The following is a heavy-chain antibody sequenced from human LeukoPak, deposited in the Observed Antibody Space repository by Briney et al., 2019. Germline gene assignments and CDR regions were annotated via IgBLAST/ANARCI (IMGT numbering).Heavy chain of an antibody. CDR2: INSDGSST. Sequence: GGSLRLSCTASGFTFGDYAMSWFRQAPGKGLEWVSRINSDGSSTSYADSVKGRFTISRDNAKNTLYLQMNSLRAEDTAVYYCARATYSSGWKYYYCGMDVWGQGTTVTVSS. CDR1: GFTFGDYA. D-gene: IGHD6-19*01. V-gene: IGHV3-74*01. J-gene: IGHJ6*02. CDR3: ARATYSSGWKYYYCGMDV.